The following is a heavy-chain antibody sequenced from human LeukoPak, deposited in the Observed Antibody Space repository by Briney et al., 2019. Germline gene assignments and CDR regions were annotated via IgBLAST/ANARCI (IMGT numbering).Heavy chain of an antibody. CDR3: ARDLVTVTKGFDI. D-gene: IGHD4-17*01. CDR1: DDSFSSHF. CDR2: ISYIGRT. J-gene: IGHJ3*02. V-gene: IGHV4-59*11. Sequence: SETLSLTCAVSDDSFSSHFWTWIRQPPGKGLEWIGYISYIGRTNYNPSLKSRVTISIDTSKNQFSLKLTSVTAADTAVYYCARDLVTVTKGFDIWGQGTMVSVSS.